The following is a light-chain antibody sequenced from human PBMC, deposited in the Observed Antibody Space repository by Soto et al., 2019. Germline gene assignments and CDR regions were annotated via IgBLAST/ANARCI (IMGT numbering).Light chain of an antibody. Sequence: GDRVTITCRASQSIGNYLAWYQQRPGKVPKLLIYTSSTLQSGVPSRFSGSGSGTDFTLTISSLQPEDVATYYCQKHDSAPLTFGGGTKVDIK. J-gene: IGKJ4*01. CDR1: QSIGNY. V-gene: IGKV1-27*01. CDR2: TSS. CDR3: QKHDSAPLT.